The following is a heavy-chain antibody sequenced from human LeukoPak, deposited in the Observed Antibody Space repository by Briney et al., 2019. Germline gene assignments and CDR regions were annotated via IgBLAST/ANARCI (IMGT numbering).Heavy chain of an antibody. CDR2: IKTDAITT. J-gene: IGHJ3*02. V-gene: IGHV3-74*01. Sequence: KTGGSLRLSCAASGFNFSSYRMHWVRQAPGKGLVWVSLIKTDAITTIYADSVKGRFTVSRDHAKNTVDLQLNSLRAEDTAVYFCARGHSSGHFYDAFDMRGQGTKVTVSS. CDR1: GFNFSSYR. CDR3: ARGHSSGHFYDAFDM. D-gene: IGHD3-22*01.